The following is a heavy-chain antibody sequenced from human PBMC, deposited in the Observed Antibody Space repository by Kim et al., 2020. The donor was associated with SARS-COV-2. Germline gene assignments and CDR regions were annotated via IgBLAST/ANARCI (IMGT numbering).Heavy chain of an antibody. V-gene: IGHV3-30*07. D-gene: IGHD6-19*01. J-gene: IGHJ4*02. Sequence: DSGKGRFTITRDNSKNTLFLQMDSLRAEDTAVYYCARDKQGGSGSTEFEYWGQGTLVTVSS. CDR3: ARDKQGGSGSTEFEY.